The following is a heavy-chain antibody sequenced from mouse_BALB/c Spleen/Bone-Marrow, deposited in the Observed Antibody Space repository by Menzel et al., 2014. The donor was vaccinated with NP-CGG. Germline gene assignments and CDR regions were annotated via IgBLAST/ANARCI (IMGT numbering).Heavy chain of an antibody. CDR1: GFTFSDYY. Sequence: EVMLVESGGGLVKPGGSLKLSCAASGFTFSDYYMYWVRQTPEKRLEWVATISDGGSYTYYPDSVKGRFTISRDHAKNNLYLQMSSLKSEDTAMYYCARGIRYYGSFYGYLDVWGAGTAVTVSS. CDR3: ARGIRYYGSFYGYLDV. J-gene: IGHJ1*01. D-gene: IGHD1-1*01. CDR2: ISDGGSYT. V-gene: IGHV5-4*02.